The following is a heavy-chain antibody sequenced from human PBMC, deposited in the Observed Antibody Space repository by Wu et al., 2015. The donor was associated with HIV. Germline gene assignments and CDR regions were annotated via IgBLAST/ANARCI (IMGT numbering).Heavy chain of an antibody. V-gene: IGHV1-18*01. CDR2: ISAYNGNT. CDR3: ARPYSSGWYLDAFDI. J-gene: IGHJ3*02. CDR1: GYTFTSYG. Sequence: QVQLLQSGAEVKKPGASVKVSCKASGYTFTSYGISWVRQAPGQGLEWMGWISAYNGNTNYAQKLQGRVTMTTDTSTSTAYMELRSLRSDNTAVYYCARPYSSGWYLDAFDIWGQGTMVTVSS. D-gene: IGHD6-19*01.